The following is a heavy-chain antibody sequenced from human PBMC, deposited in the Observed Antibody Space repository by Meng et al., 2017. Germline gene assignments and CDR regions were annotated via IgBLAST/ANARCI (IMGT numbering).Heavy chain of an antibody. V-gene: IGHV3-23*01. CDR1: EFTFSSYA. CDR2: ISASGGTT. J-gene: IGHJ6*02. Sequence: GESLKISCAASEFTFSSYAMSWVRQAPGKGLEWVSGISASGGTTNCADSVKGRFTVSRDNSQNTVYLQMKSLRAEDTAVYYCAKETDWTYQPYFYYYGLDVWGQGTTVTVSS. CDR3: AKETDWTYQPYFYYYGLDV. D-gene: IGHD1-7*01.